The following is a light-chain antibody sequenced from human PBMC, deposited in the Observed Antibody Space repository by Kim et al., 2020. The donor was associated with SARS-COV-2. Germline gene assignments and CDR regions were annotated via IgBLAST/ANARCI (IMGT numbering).Light chain of an antibody. CDR2: YDS. Sequence: VAPAKTARITCGRNNLGSKCVPWYQQKPGQAPVLVIYYDSDRPSGIPERFSGSNSGNTATLTISRVEAGDEADYYCQVWDSSSWVFGGGTQLPVL. V-gene: IGLV3-21*04. CDR3: QVWDSSSWV. J-gene: IGLJ3*02. CDR1: NLGSKC.